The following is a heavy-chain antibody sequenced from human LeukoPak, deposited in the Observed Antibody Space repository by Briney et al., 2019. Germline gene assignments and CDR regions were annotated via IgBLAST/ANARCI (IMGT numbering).Heavy chain of an antibody. CDR3: ARAILPAGIEEALNI. D-gene: IGHD2-15*01. CDR2: ITSSGTTI. Sequence: PGGSLRLSCAASGYTFTDYYMSWIRQAPGKGLEWVSYITSSGTTIYYADSVKGRFTISRDNAKNSLYLQMNSLRADDTAVYYCARAILPAGIEEALNIWGLGTMVIVSS. CDR1: GYTFTDYY. V-gene: IGHV3-11*04. J-gene: IGHJ3*02.